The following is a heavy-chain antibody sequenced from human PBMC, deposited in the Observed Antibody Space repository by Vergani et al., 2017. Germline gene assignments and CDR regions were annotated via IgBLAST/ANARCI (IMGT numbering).Heavy chain of an antibody. J-gene: IGHJ3*02. CDR2: IDWDDDK. Sequence: QVTLKESGPALVKPTQTLTLTCTLSGFSVNSHPMRVIWIRQPPGKSLEWLARIDWDDDKFYDRSLKTRLTLSKDTSKNQVVLRMTNMDPVDTAMYYCAQMLSKNGYNYDAFDIWGQGTMVIVSS. D-gene: IGHD5-24*01. CDR3: AQMLSKNGYNYDAFDI. CDR1: GFSVNSHPMR. V-gene: IGHV2-70*04.